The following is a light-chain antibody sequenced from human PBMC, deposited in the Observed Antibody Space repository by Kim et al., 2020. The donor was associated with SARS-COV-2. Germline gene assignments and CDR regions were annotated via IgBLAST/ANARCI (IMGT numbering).Light chain of an antibody. Sequence: AAVGDRVTINCRASQDIRNDLGWYQQNTGRDPKRLIYGASSLQSGVPSRFSGSGSGTEFTLTISSLQPEDFATYFCLQHNTYPITFGQGTRLEIK. CDR3: LQHNTYPIT. J-gene: IGKJ5*01. V-gene: IGKV1-17*01. CDR1: QDIRND. CDR2: GAS.